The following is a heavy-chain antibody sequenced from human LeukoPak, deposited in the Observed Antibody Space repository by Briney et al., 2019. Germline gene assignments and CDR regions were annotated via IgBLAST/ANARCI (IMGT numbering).Heavy chain of an antibody. V-gene: IGHV3-74*01. Sequence: GGSLRLSCSASGFTFDNYAMHWVRQAPGKGLVWVSRINSDGSSTIYADSVKGRFTISRDNAKNTLYLQMNSLRAEDTAVYYCARVGAPLGPSFFQHWGQGTLVTVSS. CDR2: INSDGSST. CDR3: ARVGAPLGPSFFQH. CDR1: GFTFDNYA. D-gene: IGHD1-26*01. J-gene: IGHJ1*01.